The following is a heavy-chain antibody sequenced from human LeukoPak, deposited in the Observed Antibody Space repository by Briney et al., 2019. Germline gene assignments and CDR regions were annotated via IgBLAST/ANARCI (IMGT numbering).Heavy chain of an antibody. CDR2: ISGYKGNT. CDR1: GYTYSSYG. D-gene: IGHD6-19*01. J-gene: IGHJ4*02. CDR3: ARDLQWLDY. Sequence: GASVKVSCKASGYTYSSYGISWVRQAPGQGLEWMGWISGYKGNTNYAQKLRGRVTMTTDTSTSTAYMELRSLRSDDTAVYYCARDLQWLDYWGQGTLVTVSS. V-gene: IGHV1-18*01.